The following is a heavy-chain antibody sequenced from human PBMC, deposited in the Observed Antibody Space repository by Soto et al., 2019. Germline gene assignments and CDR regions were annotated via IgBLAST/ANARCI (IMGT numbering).Heavy chain of an antibody. Sequence: GGSLRLSCAASGFTFSDYYMSWIRQAPGKGLEWVSYISSSGSTIYYADSVKGRFTISRDNAKNSLYLQMNSLRAEDTAVYYCARDFSGELGVATTLDYWGQGTLVTVSS. CDR1: GFTFSDYY. V-gene: IGHV3-11*01. CDR3: ARDFSGELGVATTLDY. J-gene: IGHJ4*02. CDR2: ISSSGSTI. D-gene: IGHD5-12*01.